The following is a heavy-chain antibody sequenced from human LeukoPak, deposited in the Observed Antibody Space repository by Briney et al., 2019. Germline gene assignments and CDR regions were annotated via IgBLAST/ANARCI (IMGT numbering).Heavy chain of an antibody. Sequence: SETLSLTCAVYGGSFSGYYWSWIRQPPGNGLEWIGEINHSGSTNYNPSLKSRVTISVDTSKNQFSLKLSSVTAADTAVYYCAREQKSAVAGTPDYWGQGTLVTVSS. CDR1: GGSFSGYY. V-gene: IGHV4-34*01. CDR2: INHSGST. J-gene: IGHJ4*02. CDR3: AREQKSAVAGTPDY. D-gene: IGHD6-19*01.